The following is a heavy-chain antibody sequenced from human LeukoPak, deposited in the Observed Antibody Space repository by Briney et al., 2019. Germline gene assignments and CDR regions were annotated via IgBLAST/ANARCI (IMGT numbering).Heavy chain of an antibody. J-gene: IGHJ3*02. V-gene: IGHV4-39*07. CDR2: IYYSGST. Sequence: SESLSLSCTVSGGSISSSSYYWGWIRQPPGKGLEWIGSIYYSGSTYYNPSLKSRVTISVDTSKNQFSLKLSSVTAADTAVYYCARVGSSSWYLAFDIWGQGTMVTVSS. CDR1: GGSISSSSYY. D-gene: IGHD6-13*01. CDR3: ARVGSSSWYLAFDI.